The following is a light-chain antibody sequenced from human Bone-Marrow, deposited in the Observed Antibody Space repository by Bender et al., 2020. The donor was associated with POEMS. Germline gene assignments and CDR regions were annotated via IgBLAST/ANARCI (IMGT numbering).Light chain of an antibody. CDR1: RSNIGAHA. CDR3: AVWDDSLNGWV. V-gene: IGLV1-44*01. Sequence: QSVLTQPPSASGTPGQRVTISCSGGRSNIGAHAVNWYQHLSGTAPKLLIYSSHRRPSEVPDRFSGSRSGTSASLAISGLQSEDEAEYYCAVWDDSLNGWVFGGGTKLTVL. J-gene: IGLJ3*02. CDR2: SSH.